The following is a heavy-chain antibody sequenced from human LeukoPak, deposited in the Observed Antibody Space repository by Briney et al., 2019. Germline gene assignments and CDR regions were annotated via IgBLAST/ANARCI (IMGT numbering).Heavy chain of an antibody. J-gene: IGHJ4*02. CDR1: GFTFNNYW. V-gene: IGHV3-7*01. D-gene: IGHD2-2*01. CDR3: ARSVSIDF. Sequence: GALSLSCAASGFTFNNYWMTWVRQAPGRGLEWVASIRRDGSEKYYVDSVKGRFTISRDDAKNSLFLQMNNLGAEDTAVYYCARSVSIDFWGQGTVVTVSS. CDR2: IRRDGSEK.